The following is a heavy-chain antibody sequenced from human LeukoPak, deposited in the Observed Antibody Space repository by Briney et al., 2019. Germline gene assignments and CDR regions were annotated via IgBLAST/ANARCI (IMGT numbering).Heavy chain of an antibody. Sequence: PSETLSLTCTVSGGSISSYYWGWIRQPPGKGLEWIGYIYYSGSTNYNPSLKSRVTISVDTSKNQFSLKLSSVTAADTAVYYCARGQGWLQFLFDYWGQGTLVTVSS. D-gene: IGHD5-24*01. CDR3: ARGQGWLQFLFDY. CDR2: IYYSGST. V-gene: IGHV4-59*08. J-gene: IGHJ4*02. CDR1: GGSISSYY.